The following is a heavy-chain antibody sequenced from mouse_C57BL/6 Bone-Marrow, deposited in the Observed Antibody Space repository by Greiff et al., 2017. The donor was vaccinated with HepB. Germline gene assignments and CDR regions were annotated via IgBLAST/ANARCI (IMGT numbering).Heavy chain of an antibody. J-gene: IGHJ3*01. Sequence: EVQLQQSGAELVRPGASVKLSCTASGFNIKDDYMHWVKQRPEQGLEWIGWIDPENGDTEYASKFQGKATITADTSSNTAYLQLSSLTSEDTAVYYCTTGLRRGRTWFAYWGQGTLVTVSA. D-gene: IGHD2-2*01. CDR1: GFNIKDDY. CDR3: TTGLRRGRTWFAY. CDR2: IDPENGDT. V-gene: IGHV14-4*01.